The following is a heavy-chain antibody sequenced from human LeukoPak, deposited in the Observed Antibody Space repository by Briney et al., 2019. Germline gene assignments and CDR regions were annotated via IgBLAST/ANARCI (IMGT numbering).Heavy chain of an antibody. D-gene: IGHD5-18*01. CDR2: ISGSGDST. CDR1: GFTFSSYA. J-gene: IGHJ4*02. V-gene: IGHV3-23*01. CDR3: AKDLQLWSFDY. Sequence: PGGSLRLSCAASGFTFSSYALSWVRQAPGKGLEWVSTISGSGDSTYYADSVKGRFTISRDNSKNTLLLQMNRLRAEDTAVYYCAKDLQLWSFDYWGQGTLVTVSS.